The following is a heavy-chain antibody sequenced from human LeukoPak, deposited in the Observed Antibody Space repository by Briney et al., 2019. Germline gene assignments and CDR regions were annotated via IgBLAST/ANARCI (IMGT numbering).Heavy chain of an antibody. V-gene: IGHV1-46*01. D-gene: IGHD3-22*01. CDR1: GYTFTTYY. CDR2: INPSGGTT. J-gene: IGHJ6*02. Sequence: ASVKVSCKASGYTFTTYYIHWVRQAPGQGLEWMGIINPSGGTTTYAQKFQGRVTMTRDTSTSTVNMELSSLRSEDTAVYYCARDQMAKYYDSSAHYSLVGFYYYGMDVWGQGTTVTVSS. CDR3: ARDQMAKYYDSSAHYSLVGFYYYGMDV.